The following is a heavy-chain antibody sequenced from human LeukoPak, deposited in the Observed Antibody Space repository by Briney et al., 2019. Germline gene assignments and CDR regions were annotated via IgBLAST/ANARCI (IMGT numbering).Heavy chain of an antibody. CDR1: GFTLSNNW. D-gene: IGHD5-12*01. V-gene: IGHV3-69-1*01. Sequence: GGSLRLSCAASGFTLSNNWMHWVRQAPGKGLEWVSSISSSGYIYYADSVKGRFTISRDNAKNSLYLQMNSLRAEDTAVYYCARDGEVWWLRGSYMDVWGKGTTVTVSS. CDR2: ISSSGYI. CDR3: ARDGEVWWLRGSYMDV. J-gene: IGHJ6*03.